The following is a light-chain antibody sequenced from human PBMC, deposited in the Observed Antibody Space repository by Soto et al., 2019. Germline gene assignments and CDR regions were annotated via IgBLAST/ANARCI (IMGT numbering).Light chain of an antibody. CDR1: QTISSW. CDR2: DAS. J-gene: IGKJ1*01. V-gene: IGKV1-5*01. Sequence: DIQMTQSPSTLSGSVGDRVTITCRASQTISSWLAWYQQKPGKAPKLLIYDASSLESGVPSRFSGSGSGTEFTLTISNLQPDDFATYYCQQYNTYPWTFGQGTKVDIK. CDR3: QQYNTYPWT.